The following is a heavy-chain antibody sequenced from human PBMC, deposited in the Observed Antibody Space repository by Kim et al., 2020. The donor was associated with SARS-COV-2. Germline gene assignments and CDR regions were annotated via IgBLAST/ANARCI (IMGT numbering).Heavy chain of an antibody. V-gene: IGHV4-39*01. CDR2: IYYSGST. Sequence: SETLSLTCTVSGGSISSSSYYWGWIRQPPGKGLEWIGSIYYSGSTYYNPSLKSRVTISVDTSKNQFSLKLSSVTAADTAVYYYARQWVMEYNWFDPLGQGTLVTVSS. J-gene: IGHJ5*02. CDR3: ARQWVMEYNWFDP. CDR1: GGSISSSSYY. D-gene: IGHD3-16*01.